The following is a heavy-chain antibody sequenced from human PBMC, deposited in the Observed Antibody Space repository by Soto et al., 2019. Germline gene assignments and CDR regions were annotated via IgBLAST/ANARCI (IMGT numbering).Heavy chain of an antibody. V-gene: IGHV1-8*01. J-gene: IGHJ6*03. CDR3: AILGATYYDFWSGYPNMDV. CDR2: MNPNSGNT. CDR1: GYTFTSYD. Sequence: QVQLVQSGAEVKKPGASVKVSCKASGYTFTSYDINWVRQATGQGLECMGWMNPNSGNTGYAQKFQGRVTMTSNTSLRTAYMEMSSLRSEDTAVYYCAILGATYYDFWSGYPNMDVWGKGTTVTVSS. D-gene: IGHD3-3*01.